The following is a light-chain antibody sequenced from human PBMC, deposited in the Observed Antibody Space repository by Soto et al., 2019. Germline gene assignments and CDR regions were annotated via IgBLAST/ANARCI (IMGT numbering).Light chain of an antibody. CDR2: DVS. Sequence: QSVLTQPASVSGSPGQSIAISCTGTSSDVGSYTYVSWYHQHPGKAPKLMIFDVSNRPSGVSDRFSGSKSGNTASLTSSGLQADNEADYYCSSCTISSTYVFGTGTKVTVL. V-gene: IGLV2-14*01. CDR1: SSDVGSYTY. CDR3: SSCTISSTYV. J-gene: IGLJ1*01.